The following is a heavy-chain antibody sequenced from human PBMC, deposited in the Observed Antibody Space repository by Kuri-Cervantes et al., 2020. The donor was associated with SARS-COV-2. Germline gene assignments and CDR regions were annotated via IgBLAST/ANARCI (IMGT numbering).Heavy chain of an antibody. CDR1: GYSISSGYY. D-gene: IGHD4-11*01. CDR3: ASTMTTVTYPSWYFDY. CDR2: IYHSGST. V-gene: IGHV4-38-2*02. Sequence: SETLSLTCTVSGYSISSGYYWGWIRQPPGKGLEWIGSIYHSGSTNYNPSLKSRVTISVDTSKNQFSPKLSSVTAADTAVYYCASTMTTVTYPSWYFDYWGQGTLVTVSS. J-gene: IGHJ4*02.